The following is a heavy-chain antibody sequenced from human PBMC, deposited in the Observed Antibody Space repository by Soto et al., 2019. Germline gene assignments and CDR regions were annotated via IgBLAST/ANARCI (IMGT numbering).Heavy chain of an antibody. CDR1: GYTFTEYY. D-gene: IGHD3-22*01. J-gene: IGHJ4*02. CDR2: INPRGGIT. Sequence: GASVKVSCKASGYTFTEYYIHCVRQAPGQRLEWMGIINPRGGITTYAQKFEGRFNMTRDRSTSTVYMDLTSLRLEDTAMYYCARDRSRVRSSHYYDSTGPSDYWGQGTLVTVSS. CDR3: ARDRSRVRSSHYYDSTGPSDY. V-gene: IGHV1-46*01.